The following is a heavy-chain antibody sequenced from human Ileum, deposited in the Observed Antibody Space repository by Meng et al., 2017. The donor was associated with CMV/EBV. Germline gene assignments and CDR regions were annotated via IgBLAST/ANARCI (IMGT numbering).Heavy chain of an antibody. V-gene: IGHV4-34*01. Sequence: SLSCAVYGGSFSGYYGSWVRQPPGKGLEWIGEINAGGSTNYDPSVKSRVTISVDTSKNQFSLRLNSVTAADTAVYYCARGAFYGFDIWGQGTMVTVSS. J-gene: IGHJ3*02. D-gene: IGHD3-3*01. CDR1: GGSFSGYY. CDR2: INAGGST. CDR3: ARGAFYGFDI.